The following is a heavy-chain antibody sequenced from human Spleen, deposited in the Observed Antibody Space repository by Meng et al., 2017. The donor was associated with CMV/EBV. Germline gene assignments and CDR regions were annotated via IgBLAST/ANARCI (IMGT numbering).Heavy chain of an antibody. CDR3: ARDSKDTAMVDY. Sequence: GGSLRLSCAASGFSFSDYSMSWIRQAPGKGLEWVAYISVGGFTTHYADSVKGRFTISRDNAKNSLNLQMNSLRADDTALYYCARDSKDTAMVDYWGQGTLVTVSS. CDR1: GFSFSDYS. CDR2: ISVGGFTT. V-gene: IGHV3-11*04. J-gene: IGHJ4*02. D-gene: IGHD5-18*01.